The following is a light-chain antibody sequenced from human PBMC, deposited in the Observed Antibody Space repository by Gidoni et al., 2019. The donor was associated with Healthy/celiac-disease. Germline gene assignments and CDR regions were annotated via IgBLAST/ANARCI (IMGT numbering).Light chain of an antibody. Sequence: EIQMTQSPSTLSASVGDRVTITCRASQSISSWLAWYQQKPGKAPKLLIYKASSLESGVPSRFSGSGSGTEFTLTISSLQPDDFATYYCQQYNSYARRTFXQXTKVXIK. CDR2: KAS. CDR1: QSISSW. J-gene: IGKJ1*01. CDR3: QQYNSYARRT. V-gene: IGKV1-5*03.